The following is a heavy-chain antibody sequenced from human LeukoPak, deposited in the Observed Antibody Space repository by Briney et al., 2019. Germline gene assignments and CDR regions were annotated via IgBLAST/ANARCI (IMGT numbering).Heavy chain of an antibody. CDR1: GGSFSGYY. J-gene: IGHJ4*02. V-gene: IGHV4-34*01. CDR3: ARGDSSSWYGVKVPFDY. Sequence: SETLSLTCAVYGGSFSGYYWSWVRQPPGKGLEWNGEINHSGSTNYNPSFKSRVTIPVETSKNQFSLKLSSVTAADTAVYYCARGDSSSWYGVKVPFDYWGQGTLVTVSS. CDR2: INHSGST. D-gene: IGHD6-13*01.